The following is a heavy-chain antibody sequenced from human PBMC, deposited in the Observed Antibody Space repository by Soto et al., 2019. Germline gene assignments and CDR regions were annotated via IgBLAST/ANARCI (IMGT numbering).Heavy chain of an antibody. CDR2: MSYDGSHE. CDR1: GFTFSSYG. Sequence: GASVKLSCVASGFTFSSYGMHWVRQAPGKGLEWVAVMSYDGSHEYYADSVKGRFTISRDNSKMILYLQMNSLRLEDTAVYYCAKGSVLRVVEAPLAILGGVDVWGQGAMVTVSS. D-gene: IGHD2-8*01. CDR3: AKGSVLRVVEAPLAILGGVDV. V-gene: IGHV3-33*06. J-gene: IGHJ6*02.